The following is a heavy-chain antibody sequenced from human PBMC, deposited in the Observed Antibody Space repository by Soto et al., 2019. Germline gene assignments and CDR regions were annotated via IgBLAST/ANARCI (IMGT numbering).Heavy chain of an antibody. J-gene: IGHJ4*02. CDR3: ARDIAAGSFDY. CDR2: ISSSGSTI. CDR1: GFTFSDYY. Sequence: GGCLRLSCAASGFTFSDYYMSWIRQAPGKGLEWVSYISSSGSTIHYADSVKGRFTISRDNAKNSLYLQMNSLRAEDTAVYYCARDIAAGSFDYWGQGTLVTVSS. V-gene: IGHV3-11*04. D-gene: IGHD6-13*01.